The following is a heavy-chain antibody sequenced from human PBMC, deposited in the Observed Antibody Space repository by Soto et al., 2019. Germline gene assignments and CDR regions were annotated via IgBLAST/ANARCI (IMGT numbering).Heavy chain of an antibody. D-gene: IGHD3-10*01. CDR1: GGSISSGDYY. CDR3: ASRKSSPYFDY. CDR2: IYYSGST. J-gene: IGHJ4*02. V-gene: IGHV4-30-4*01. Sequence: QVQLQESGPGLVKPSQTLSLPCTVSGGSISSGDYYWSWIRQPPGKGLEWIGYIYYSGSTYYNPSLKSRVTISVDTSKNQCSLKLSSVTAAATAGYYCASRKSSPYFDYWGQGTLVTVSS.